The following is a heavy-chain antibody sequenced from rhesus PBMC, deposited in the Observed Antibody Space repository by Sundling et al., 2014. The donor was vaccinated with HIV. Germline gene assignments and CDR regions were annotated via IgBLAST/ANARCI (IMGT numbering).Heavy chain of an antibody. D-gene: IGHD3-3*01. V-gene: IGHV4-165*01. J-gene: IGHJ4*01. CDR1: GGSISTHY. Sequence: QVQLQESGPGLVKPSETLSVTCAVSGGSISTHYWSWIRQPPGKGLEWIGYIGGSSGSTYYNPSLKSRVTISKDTSKNQFSLKLSSVTAADTAIYYCARGSYLDWLLPYFDYWGQGVLVTVSS. CDR2: IGGSSGST. CDR3: ARGSYLDWLLPYFDY.